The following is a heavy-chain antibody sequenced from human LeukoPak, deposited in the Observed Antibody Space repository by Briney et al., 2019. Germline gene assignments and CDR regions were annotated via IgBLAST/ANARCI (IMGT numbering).Heavy chain of an antibody. CDR3: ASGNWNDGAFDI. CDR1: GLTLSGYW. Sequence: PGGSPRLSCAASGLTLSGYWVSWVRQAPGKGLEWVANIKPDGSERYYVDSVKGRFTVSRDNAKNSLYLQMNSLRAGDTAIYYCASGNWNDGAFDIWGQGTMVTVSS. CDR2: IKPDGSER. V-gene: IGHV3-7*01. D-gene: IGHD1-20*01. J-gene: IGHJ3*02.